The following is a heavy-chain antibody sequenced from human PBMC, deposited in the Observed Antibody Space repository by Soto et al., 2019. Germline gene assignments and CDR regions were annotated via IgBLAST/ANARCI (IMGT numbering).Heavy chain of an antibody. CDR1: GFSFSDYA. D-gene: IGHD5-12*01. Sequence: EVQLLESGGGLVQPGGSLRLSCAASGFSFSDYAMNWVRQAPGRGLEWVTAITSGGNTYYAESVRGRFTVSSDNSKNTLFLQMNSVRGEDTAVYYCAKDFRRRGSGYDLGDYWGQGTLVTVSS. J-gene: IGHJ4*02. CDR2: ITSGGNT. CDR3: AKDFRRRGSGYDLGDY. V-gene: IGHV3-23*01.